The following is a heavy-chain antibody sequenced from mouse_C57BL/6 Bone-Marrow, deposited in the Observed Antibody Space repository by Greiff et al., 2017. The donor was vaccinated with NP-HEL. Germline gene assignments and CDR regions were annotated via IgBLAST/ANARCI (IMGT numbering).Heavy chain of an antibody. D-gene: IGHD1-1*01. V-gene: IGHV2-2*01. Sequence: VQLQQSGPGLVQPSQSLSITCTVSGFSLTSYGVHWVRQSPGKSLEWLGLIWRSGITDYNAAFISRLSISKDNSKSQVFFKMNSLQADDTAIYYCARNYYGSIGDYWGQGTTLTVSS. CDR3: ARNYYGSIGDY. CDR1: GFSLTSYG. J-gene: IGHJ2*01. CDR2: IWRSGIT.